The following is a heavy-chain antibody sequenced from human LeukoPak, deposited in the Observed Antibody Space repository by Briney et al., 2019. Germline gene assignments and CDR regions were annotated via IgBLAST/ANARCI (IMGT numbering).Heavy chain of an antibody. CDR3: AKAAAAPGFDF. V-gene: IGHV3-23*01. Sequence: GGSLRLSCAASGLTSSSYALNWVRQAPGKGLEWVATVSGSGDRMCHADSVKGRFTISRDNSKNTIYLQMNSLRAEDTALYYCAKAAAAPGFDFRGQGTLVTVSS. J-gene: IGHJ4*02. CDR2: VSGSGDRM. D-gene: IGHD6-13*01. CDR1: GLTSSSYA.